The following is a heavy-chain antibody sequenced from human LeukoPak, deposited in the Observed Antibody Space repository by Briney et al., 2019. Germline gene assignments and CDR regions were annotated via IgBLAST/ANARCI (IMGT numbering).Heavy chain of an antibody. CDR3: VRGWGLSSWYSFDY. CDR1: GFTFSSYG. Sequence: GGSLRLSCAASGFTFSSYGMHWVRQAPGKGLEWVAVISYDGSNKYYADSVKGRFTISRDNSKNTLYLQMNSLRAEDTAVYYCVRGWGLSSWYSFDYWGQGTLVTVSS. D-gene: IGHD6-13*01. V-gene: IGHV3-30*19. J-gene: IGHJ4*02. CDR2: ISYDGSNK.